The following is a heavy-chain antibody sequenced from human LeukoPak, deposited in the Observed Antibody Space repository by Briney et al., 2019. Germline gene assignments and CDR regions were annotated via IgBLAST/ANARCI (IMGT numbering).Heavy chain of an antibody. V-gene: IGHV3-23*01. J-gene: IGHJ4*02. CDR2: ISSTGGST. D-gene: IGHD1-7*01. CDR3: VSRWTGSTRY. CDR1: RFTFSNYA. Sequence: GGSLRLSCAASRFTFSNYAMSWVRQAPGKGLEWVSGISSTGGSTDYAESVKGRFTISRDNSKKTLYLQMNSLRAEDTAVYYCVSRWTGSTRYWGQGTLVTVSS.